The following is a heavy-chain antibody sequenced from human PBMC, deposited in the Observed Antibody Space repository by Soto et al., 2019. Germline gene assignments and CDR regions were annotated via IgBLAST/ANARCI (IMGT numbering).Heavy chain of an antibody. CDR3: ARKSPGSGSYYYRYYYNYMDV. CDR1: GYTFTSYD. D-gene: IGHD3-10*01. V-gene: IGHV1-8*01. Sequence: QVQLVQSGAEVKKPGASVKVSCKASGYTFTSYDINWVRQATGQGLERMGWLNRNSGNTGYAQRLQGRVTMTRNTSISTAYMELSGLRSEDTAVYYCARKSPGSGSYYYRYYYNYMDVWGKGTTVTVSS. J-gene: IGHJ6*03. CDR2: LNRNSGNT.